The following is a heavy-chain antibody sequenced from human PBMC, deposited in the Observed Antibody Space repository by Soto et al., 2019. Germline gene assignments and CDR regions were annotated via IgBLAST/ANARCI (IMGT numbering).Heavy chain of an antibody. CDR3: AREGSSTNGPLDY. CDR2: IYYSGST. Sequence: SETLSLTCIVSGGSISSYYWNWIRQPPGKGLEWIGYIYYSGSTNYNPSLKSRVTISVDTSKIQFSLKLSSVTAADTAVYYCAREGSSTNGPLDYWGQGTLVTVPS. V-gene: IGHV4-59*01. D-gene: IGHD2-8*01. J-gene: IGHJ4*02. CDR1: GGSISSYY.